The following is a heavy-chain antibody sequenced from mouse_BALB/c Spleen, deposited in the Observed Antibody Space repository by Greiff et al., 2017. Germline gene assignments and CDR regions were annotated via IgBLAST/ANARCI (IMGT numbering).Heavy chain of an antibody. Sequence: QVQLQQSGPGLVAPSQSLSITCTVSGFSLTSYGVHWVRQPPGKGLEWLGVIWAGGSTNYNSALMSRLSISKDNSKSQVFLKMNSLQTDDTAMYYCARWYYGSTLYAMDYWGQGTSVTVSS. V-gene: IGHV2-9*02. CDR2: IWAGGST. CDR3: ARWYYGSTLYAMDY. CDR1: GFSLTSYG. D-gene: IGHD1-1*01. J-gene: IGHJ4*01.